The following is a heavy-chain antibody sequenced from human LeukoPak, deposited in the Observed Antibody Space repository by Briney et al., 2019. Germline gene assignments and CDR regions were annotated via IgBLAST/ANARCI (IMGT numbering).Heavy chain of an antibody. CDR3: ALKGYSSGWYFDY. V-gene: IGHV3-21*01. Sequence: PGGSLRLSCAASGFTFSTYSMTWVRQAPGKGLEWVSSISSSSSYIYYADSVKGRFTISRDNAKNSLYLQMNSLRAEDTAVYYCALKGYSSGWYFDYWGQGTLVTVSS. J-gene: IGHJ4*02. CDR1: GFTFSTYS. D-gene: IGHD6-19*01. CDR2: ISSSSSYI.